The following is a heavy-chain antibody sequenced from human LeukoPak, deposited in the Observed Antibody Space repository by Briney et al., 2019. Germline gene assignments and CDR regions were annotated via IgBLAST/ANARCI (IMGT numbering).Heavy chain of an antibody. Sequence: ASVKVSCKASGYTFTSYGISWVRQAPGQGLEWMEWISAYNGNTNYAQKLQGRVTMTTDTSTSTAYMELRSLRSDDTAVYYCARTNQRGRKYYYYGMDVWGQGTTVTVSS. CDR2: ISAYNGNT. CDR3: ARTNQRGRKYYYYGMDV. CDR1: GYTFTSYG. J-gene: IGHJ6*02. V-gene: IGHV1-18*01. D-gene: IGHD3-10*01.